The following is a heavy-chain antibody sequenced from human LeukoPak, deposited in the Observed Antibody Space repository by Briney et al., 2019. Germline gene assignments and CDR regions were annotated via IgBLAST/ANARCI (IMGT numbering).Heavy chain of an antibody. D-gene: IGHD3-22*01. CDR2: ISYSGST. CDR3: ARGAYDSSGYSSYFDY. J-gene: IGHJ4*02. CDR1: GGSISRSTYY. Sequence: SETLSLTCTVSGGSISRSTYYWGWIRQPPGMGREWIGSISYSGSTYYNSSLKSRVTISSDTSRNQFSLRLSSVTAADKAVYYCARGAYDSSGYSSYFDYWGQGTLVTVSS. V-gene: IGHV4-39*07.